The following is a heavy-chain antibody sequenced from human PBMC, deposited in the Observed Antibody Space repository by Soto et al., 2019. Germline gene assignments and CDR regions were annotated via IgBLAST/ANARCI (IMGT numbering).Heavy chain of an antibody. Sequence: GGSLRLSCAASGFTFSSYSMNWVRQAPGKGLEWVSYISSSSSTIYYADSVKGRFTISRDNAKNSLYLQMNSLRAEDTAVYYCARDKKNRPLLWFGELMDYWGQGTLVTVSS. CDR3: ARDKKNRPLLWFGELMDY. V-gene: IGHV3-48*01. CDR2: ISSSSSTI. CDR1: GFTFSSYS. J-gene: IGHJ4*02. D-gene: IGHD3-10*01.